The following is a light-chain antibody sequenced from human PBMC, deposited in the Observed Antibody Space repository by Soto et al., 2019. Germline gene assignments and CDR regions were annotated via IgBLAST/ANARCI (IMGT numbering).Light chain of an antibody. CDR1: QSVSIY. CDR3: QQRISWPPT. J-gene: IGKJ5*01. Sequence: EIVLTQSPATLSLSPGERATVSCRASQSVSIYLAWYQQKPGQAPRLLIYDASNRATGIPARFSGSESGADFTLTISSLEPEDFAVYYCQQRISWPPTFGQGTRLEIK. CDR2: DAS. V-gene: IGKV3-11*01.